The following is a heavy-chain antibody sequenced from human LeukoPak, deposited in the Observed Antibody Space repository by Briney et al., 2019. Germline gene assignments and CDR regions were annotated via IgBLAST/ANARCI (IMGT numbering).Heavy chain of an antibody. D-gene: IGHD6-13*01. CDR2: IKQDGSEK. J-gene: IGHJ1*01. CDR1: GFTFNSYW. CDR3: ARGERIAAAEGYFQH. Sequence: GGSLRLSCAVSGFTFNSYWMSWVRQAPGKGLEWVANIKQDGSEKYYVDSVKGRFTISRDNAKNSLFLQMNSLRAEDTAVYYCARGERIAAAEGYFQHWGQGTLVTVSS. V-gene: IGHV3-7*01.